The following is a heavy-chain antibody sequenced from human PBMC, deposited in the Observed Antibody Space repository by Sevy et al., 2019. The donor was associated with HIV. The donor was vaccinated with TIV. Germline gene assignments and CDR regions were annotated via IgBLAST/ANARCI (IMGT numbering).Heavy chain of an antibody. D-gene: IGHD3-3*01. V-gene: IGHV3-74*01. Sequence: GGSQRLSCAASGFTFSRYWMHWVRHAPGKGLVWVSRINTHGTNTIYADYVKGRFTISRDNAKNTVSLQMNSLRADDTGVYYCAREGVDFWSGPVDFDYGMDVWGQGTTVTVSS. CDR3: AREGVDFWSGPVDFDYGMDV. J-gene: IGHJ6*02. CDR1: GFTFSRYW. CDR2: INTHGTNT.